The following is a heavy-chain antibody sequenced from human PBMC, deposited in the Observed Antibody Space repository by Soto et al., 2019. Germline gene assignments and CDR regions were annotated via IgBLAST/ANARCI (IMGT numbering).Heavy chain of an antibody. CDR1: GFTFSSYG. CDR2: IWYDGSNK. CDR3: ASVAGIPDGFDY. D-gene: IGHD6-19*01. Sequence: VGSLRLSCAASGFTFSSYGMHWARQAPGKGLEWVAVIWYDGSNKYYADSVKGRFTISRDNSKNTLYLQMNSLRAEDTAVYYCASVAGIPDGFDYWGQGTLVTVSS. J-gene: IGHJ4*02. V-gene: IGHV3-33*01.